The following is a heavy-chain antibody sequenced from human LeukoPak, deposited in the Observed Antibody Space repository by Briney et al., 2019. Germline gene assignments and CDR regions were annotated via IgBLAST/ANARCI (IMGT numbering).Heavy chain of an antibody. CDR2: ISYDGNNK. D-gene: IGHD3-22*01. J-gene: IGHJ3*02. CDR1: GFTFSGYA. Sequence: GGSLRLSCAASGFTFSGYAMHWVRQAPGKGLEWVAIISYDGNNKYYADSVKGRFTISRDNAKNSLYLQMNSLRAEDTAVYYCASPRTADYYDSSGQSVDAFDIWGQGTMVTVSS. CDR3: ASPRTADYYDSSGQSVDAFDI. V-gene: IGHV3-30-3*01.